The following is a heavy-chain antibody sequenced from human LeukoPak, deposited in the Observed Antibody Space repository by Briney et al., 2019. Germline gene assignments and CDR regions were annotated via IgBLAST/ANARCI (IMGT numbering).Heavy chain of an antibody. Sequence: SSETLSLTCAVSGGSISSSSYYWGWIRQPPGKGLEWIGSIYYSGSTYYNPSLKSRVTISVDMSKNQFSLKLSSVTAADTAVYYCARSFTYSSGWYMFDRWGQGTLVTVSS. CDR3: ARSFTYSSGWYMFDR. J-gene: IGHJ5*02. CDR1: GGSISSSSYY. D-gene: IGHD6-19*01. CDR2: IYYSGST. V-gene: IGHV4-39*07.